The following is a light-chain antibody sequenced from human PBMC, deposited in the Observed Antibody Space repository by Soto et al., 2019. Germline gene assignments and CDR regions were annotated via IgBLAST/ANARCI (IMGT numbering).Light chain of an antibody. CDR2: GAS. J-gene: IGKJ4*01. Sequence: EIVLTQSPGTLSLSPGERATLSCRASQSVSGTYLAWYHQRPGQAPRLLIYGASNRATGIPDRFSGSGSGTDFTLTISGLEPEDFAVYYCQQYDNWPLTFGGGTKVDIK. CDR3: QQYDNWPLT. CDR1: QSVSGTY. V-gene: IGKV3-20*01.